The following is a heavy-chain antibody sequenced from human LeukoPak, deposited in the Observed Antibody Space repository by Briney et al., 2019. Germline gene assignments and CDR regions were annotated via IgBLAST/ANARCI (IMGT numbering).Heavy chain of an antibody. J-gene: IGHJ5*02. CDR1: GASISESY. D-gene: IGHD2-15*01. CDR2: LYPGVTT. Sequence: SETLSLTCTVSGASISESYWSWIRQPAGKGLEWIGHLYPGVTTSYNASLRSRVAMSVDTSRNEISLTLTSVTGADTAVYYCARSDCYGGNCYTFRFDRWGHGTEVVVSS. CDR3: ARSDCYGGNCYTFRFDR. V-gene: IGHV4-4*07.